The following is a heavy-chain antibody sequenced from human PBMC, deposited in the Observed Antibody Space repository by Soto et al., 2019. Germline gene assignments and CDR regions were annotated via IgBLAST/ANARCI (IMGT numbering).Heavy chain of an antibody. Sequence: SETLSLTCTVSGGSISSSSYYWGWIRQPPGKGLEWIGSIYYSGSTYYNPSLKSRVTISVDTSKNQVSLKLSSVTAADTAVYNCVSGYPWVGFDYWGQGTLVPVSS. J-gene: IGHJ4*02. CDR2: IYYSGST. D-gene: IGHD5-18*01. CDR1: GGSISSSSYY. V-gene: IGHV4-39*01. CDR3: VSGYPWVGFDY.